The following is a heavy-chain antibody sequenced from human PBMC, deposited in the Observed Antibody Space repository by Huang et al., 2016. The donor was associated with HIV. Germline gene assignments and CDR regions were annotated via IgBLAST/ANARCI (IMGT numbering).Heavy chain of an antibody. Sequence: QVQLVQSGPEVKSSGASVKVTCKASGYTFTNFAVLWVRQAPGQRPEWLGWINAGTGDTNYSQKFQGRVTISRDTSTSTAYLELSSLSSEDTAIYFCARGWLQLWYLADWGQGSLVTVSS. CDR2: INAGTGDT. V-gene: IGHV1-3*01. J-gene: IGHJ4*02. CDR3: ARGWLQLWYLAD. D-gene: IGHD5-12*01. CDR1: GYTFTNFA.